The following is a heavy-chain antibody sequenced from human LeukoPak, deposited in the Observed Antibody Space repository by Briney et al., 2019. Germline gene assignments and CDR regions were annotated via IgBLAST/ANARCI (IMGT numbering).Heavy chain of an antibody. CDR2: ISGTGGNT. D-gene: IGHD3-10*01. CDR1: GFTFGFYA. Sequence: GGSLRLSSAASGFTFGFYAMNWVRQAPGKGLEWVSAISGTGGNTYYADSVKGRFTISRDNSKNTLYLQMNSLRAEDTAVYYCAKAPPTRYYYYGMDVWGQGTTVTVSS. CDR3: AKAPPTRYYYYGMDV. J-gene: IGHJ6*02. V-gene: IGHV3-23*01.